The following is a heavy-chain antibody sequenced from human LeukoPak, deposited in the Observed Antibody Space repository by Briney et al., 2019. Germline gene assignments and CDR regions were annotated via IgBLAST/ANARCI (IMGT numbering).Heavy chain of an antibody. CDR3: ARGAMVRGVIRQYYFAY. V-gene: IGHV4-31*03. CDR2: IYYSGST. J-gene: IGHJ4*02. Sequence: SETLSLTCTVSGGSISSGGYYWSWIRQHPGKGLEWIGYIYYSGSTYYNPSLKSRVTISVDTSKNQFSLKLSSVTAADTAVYYCARGAMVRGVIRQYYFAYWGQGTLVTVSS. CDR1: GGSISSGGYY. D-gene: IGHD3-10*01.